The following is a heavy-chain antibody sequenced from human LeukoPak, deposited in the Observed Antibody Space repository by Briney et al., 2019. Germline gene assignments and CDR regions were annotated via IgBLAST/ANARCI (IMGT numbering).Heavy chain of an antibody. CDR2: INHSGST. D-gene: IGHD3-3*01. CDR3: ARRLSDFWSGYNYYYGMDV. Sequence: SETLSLTCAVYGGSFSGYYWSWIRQPPGKGLEWIGEINHSGSTNYNPSLKSRVTISVDTSKNQFSLKLSSVTAADTAVYYCARRLSDFWSGYNYYYGMDVRGQGSTVTVSS. CDR1: GGSFSGYY. J-gene: IGHJ6*02. V-gene: IGHV4-34*01.